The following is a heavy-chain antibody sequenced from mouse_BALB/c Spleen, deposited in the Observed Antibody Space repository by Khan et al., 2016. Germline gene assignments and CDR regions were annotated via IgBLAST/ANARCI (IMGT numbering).Heavy chain of an antibody. V-gene: IGHV3-8*02. J-gene: IGHJ4*01. CDR3: ARCDGSSYVRGMDY. CDR1: GDSITSGY. CDR2: ISYSGGT. D-gene: IGHD1-1*01. Sequence: VQLQQSGPSLVKPSQTLSLTCSVTGDSITSGYWNWIRKFPGNKLEYMGYISYSGGTYNNPSLKSRISITRDTSKNQYYLQLNSVTTEDTGTYXCARCDGSSYVRGMDYWGRGLSVTVSS.